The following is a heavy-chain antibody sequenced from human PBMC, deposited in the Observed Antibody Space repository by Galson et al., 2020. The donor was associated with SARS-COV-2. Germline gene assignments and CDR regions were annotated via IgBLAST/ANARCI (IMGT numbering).Heavy chain of an antibody. CDR3: ARGKRGFCGGDCYYYYYYYMDV. CDR1: GGSISSHY. CDR2: IYYSGST. D-gene: IGHD2-21*02. J-gene: IGHJ6*03. Sequence: SETLSLTCTVPGGSISSHYWSWIRQPPGKGLEWIGYIYYSGSTNYNPSLKSRVTISVDTSKNQFSLKLSSVTAADTAVYYCARGKRGFCGGDCYYYYYYYMDVWGKGTTVTVSS. V-gene: IGHV4-59*11.